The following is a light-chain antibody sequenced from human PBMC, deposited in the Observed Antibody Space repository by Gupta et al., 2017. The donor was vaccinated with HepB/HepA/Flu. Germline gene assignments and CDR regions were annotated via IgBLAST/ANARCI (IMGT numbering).Light chain of an antibody. V-gene: IGKV3-20*01. Sequence: EIVLTQSPDTLSLSPGERVTLSCRASQSVSNSYLAWYQHKPGQAPRLLIYGTSIRVTGIPDRFSGSGSGTDFTLSISRLEPEDFAVYFCHLYGASPRTFGQGTKVEIK. J-gene: IGKJ1*01. CDR2: GTS. CDR1: QSVSNSY. CDR3: HLYGASPRT.